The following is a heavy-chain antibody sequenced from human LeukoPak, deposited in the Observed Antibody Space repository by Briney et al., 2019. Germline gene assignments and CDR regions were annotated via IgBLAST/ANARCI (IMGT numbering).Heavy chain of an antibody. V-gene: IGHV3-21*01. CDR2: ISSSSSYI. D-gene: IGHD3-10*01. CDR1: GSTFSSYS. CDR3: ARDPLTYYYGSGSYYADY. Sequence: GGSLRLSCAASGSTFSSYSMNWVRQAPGKGLEWVSSISSSSSYIYYADSVKGRFTISRDNAKNSLYLQMNSLRAEDTAVYYCARDPLTYYYGSGSYYADYWGQGTLVTVSS. J-gene: IGHJ4*02.